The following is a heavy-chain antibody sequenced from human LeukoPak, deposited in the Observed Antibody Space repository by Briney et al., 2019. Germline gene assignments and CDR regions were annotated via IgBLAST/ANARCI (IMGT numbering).Heavy chain of an antibody. CDR2: IGSRSSSI. Sequence: GGSLRLSCAASGFTFSRNSMNWVRQAPGKGLEWVSSIGSRSSSIYYADSVKGRFTITRDNAKNSLYLQMNSLRAEDTAVYYCARETDEAFDIWGQGTMVTVSS. V-gene: IGHV3-21*01. CDR3: ARETDEAFDI. J-gene: IGHJ3*02. CDR1: GFTFSRNS.